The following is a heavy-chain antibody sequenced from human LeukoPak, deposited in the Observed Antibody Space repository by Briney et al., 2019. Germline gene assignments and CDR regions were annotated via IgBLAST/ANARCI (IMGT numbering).Heavy chain of an antibody. D-gene: IGHD3-10*01. CDR1: GFSFTNAW. J-gene: IGHJ4*02. CDR2: IKNKGDGATK. CDR3: TTDLGLTMIRGVLVS. Sequence: GGSLRLSCADSGFSFTNAWMSWVRQAPGKGLEWVGRIKNKGDGATKDYAAPVKGRFTLSRDDSKATLYLQMNSLQTEDTAVYYCTTDLGLTMIRGVLVSWGRGTLVTVSS. V-gene: IGHV3-15*01.